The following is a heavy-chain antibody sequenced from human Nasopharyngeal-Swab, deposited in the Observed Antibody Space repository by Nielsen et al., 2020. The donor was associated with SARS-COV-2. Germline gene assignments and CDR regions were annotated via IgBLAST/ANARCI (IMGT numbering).Heavy chain of an antibody. CDR3: ARAQNVLRFLEWTQPFDY. Sequence: GNELARVSSISSSSSYIYYADSVKGRFTISRDNAKNSLYLQMNSLRAEDTAVYYCARAQNVLRFLEWTQPFDYWGQGTLVTVSS. D-gene: IGHD3-3*01. V-gene: IGHV3-21*01. CDR2: ISSSSSYI. J-gene: IGHJ4*02.